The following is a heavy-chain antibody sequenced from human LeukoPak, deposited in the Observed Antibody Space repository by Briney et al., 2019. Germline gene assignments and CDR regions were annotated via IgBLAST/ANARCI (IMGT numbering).Heavy chain of an antibody. Sequence: GGSLRLSCAASGFTFSSYAMHWVRQAPGKGLEWVAVISYDGSNKYYADSVKGRFTISRDNSKNTLYLQMNSLRAEDTAVYYCARSERGSSWYYFDYWGQGTLVTVSS. CDR3: ARSERGSSWYYFDY. D-gene: IGHD6-13*01. CDR1: GFTFSSYA. V-gene: IGHV3-30-3*01. J-gene: IGHJ4*02. CDR2: ISYDGSNK.